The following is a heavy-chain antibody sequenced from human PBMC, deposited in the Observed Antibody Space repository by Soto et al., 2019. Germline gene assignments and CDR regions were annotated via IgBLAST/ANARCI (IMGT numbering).Heavy chain of an antibody. CDR3: AGSIAAAGPFDY. D-gene: IGHD6-13*01. CDR1: GYTFTSYY. V-gene: IGHV1-46*03. J-gene: IGHJ4*02. CDR2: INPSGGST. Sequence: QVQLVQSGAEVKKPGASVKVSCKASGYTFTSYYMHWVRQAPGQGLEWMGIINPSGGSTSYAQKFQCRVTMTSDTSTSKVYMELSSLRSEDTAVYYCAGSIAAAGPFDYWGQGTLVTVSS.